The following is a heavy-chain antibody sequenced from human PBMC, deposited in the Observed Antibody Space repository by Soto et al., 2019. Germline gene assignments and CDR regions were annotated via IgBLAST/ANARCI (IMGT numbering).Heavy chain of an antibody. J-gene: IGHJ4*02. CDR2: ISRSGTDI. CDR1: GFTFSDYG. CDR3: ASFIDGDSGDY. V-gene: IGHV3-21*01. Sequence: EVQLVESGGGLVKPGGSLRLSCAASGFTFSDYGMDWVRQAPGKGLEWVSFISRSGTDIKYADAVEGRFTISRDNAKNALSLQMNSLRVEDTAVYYCASFIDGDSGDYWGQGILVTVSS. D-gene: IGHD3-10*01.